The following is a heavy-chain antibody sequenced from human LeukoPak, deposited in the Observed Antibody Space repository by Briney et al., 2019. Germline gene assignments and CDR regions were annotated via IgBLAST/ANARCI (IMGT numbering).Heavy chain of an antibody. CDR3: ARDTVSMVIRARDAFDI. CDR2: ISAYNGNT. Sequence: ASVKVSCKASGYTFTSYGISWVRQAPGQGLEWMGWISAYNGNTNYAQKLQGRVTMTTDTSTSTAYMELRSLRSDDTAVYYCARDTVSMVIRARDAFDIWGQGTMVTVSS. V-gene: IGHV1-18*01. J-gene: IGHJ3*02. CDR1: GYTFTSYG. D-gene: IGHD3-22*01.